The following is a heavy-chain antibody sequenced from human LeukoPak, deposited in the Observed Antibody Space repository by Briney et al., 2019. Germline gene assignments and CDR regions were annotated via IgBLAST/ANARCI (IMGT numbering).Heavy chain of an antibody. Sequence: SQTLSLTCSVSGGSISSDSYYWSWIRQPAGKGLEWIGRIYTSGSIIYNPSLKSRVSISVDTSKNHFSLKLSSVTAADTAVYYCARETGYSGHDWKNYYGLDVWGQGTTVTVSS. CDR1: GGSISSDSYY. D-gene: IGHD5-12*01. V-gene: IGHV4-61*02. CDR2: IYTSGSI. CDR3: ARETGYSGHDWKNYYGLDV. J-gene: IGHJ6*02.